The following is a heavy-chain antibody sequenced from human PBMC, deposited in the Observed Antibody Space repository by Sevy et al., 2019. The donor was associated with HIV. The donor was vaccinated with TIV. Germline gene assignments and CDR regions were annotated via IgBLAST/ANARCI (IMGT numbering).Heavy chain of an antibody. V-gene: IGHV3-64D*06. CDR1: GFTFSSYA. Sequence: GGSRRLSCSASGFTFSSYAMHWVRQAPGKGLEYVSAISSNGGSTYYADSVKGRFTISRDNSKNTLYLQMSSLRAEDTAVYYCVKDPYSGSYFDAFDIWGQGTMVTVSS. J-gene: IGHJ3*02. CDR3: VKDPYSGSYFDAFDI. CDR2: ISSNGGST. D-gene: IGHD1-26*01.